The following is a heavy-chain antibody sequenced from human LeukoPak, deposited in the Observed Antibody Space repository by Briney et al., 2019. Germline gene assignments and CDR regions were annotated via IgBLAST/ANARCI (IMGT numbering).Heavy chain of an antibody. CDR1: GFTFSDYY. D-gene: IGHD6-13*01. Sequence: GGSLRLSCAASGFTFSDYYMSWIRQAPGKGLEGVSYISSSGSTIFQADSMKGRFTISRDNAKNSLYLQMNNLRVEDTAVYYCARVSSQQLKWGQGTLVTVSS. J-gene: IGHJ4*02. CDR3: ARVSSQQLK. CDR2: ISSSGSTI. V-gene: IGHV3-11*01.